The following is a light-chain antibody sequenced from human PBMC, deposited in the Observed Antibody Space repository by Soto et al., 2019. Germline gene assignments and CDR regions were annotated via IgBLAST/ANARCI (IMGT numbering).Light chain of an antibody. CDR3: CSYAGSSTFPYV. J-gene: IGLJ1*01. V-gene: IGLV2-23*03. CDR2: EGS. CDR1: SSDVGSYNL. Sequence: ALTQPASVSGSPGQSITISCTGTSSDVGSYNLVSWYQQHPGKAPKLMIYEGSKRPSGVSNRFSGSKSGNTASLTISGLQAEDEADYYCCSYAGSSTFPYVFGTGTKV.